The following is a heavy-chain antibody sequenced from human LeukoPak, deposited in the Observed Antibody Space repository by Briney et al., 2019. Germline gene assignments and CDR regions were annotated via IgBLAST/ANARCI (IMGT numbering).Heavy chain of an antibody. Sequence: GGSLRLSCAASGFTFSDHYMDWVRQAPGKGLEWVGRTRNKAHSYTTEYAASVKGRFTISRDDSKNSLYLQMNCLKTEDTAVYYCARSTVTIDYWGQGTLVTVSS. J-gene: IGHJ4*02. CDR3: ARSTVTIDY. CDR2: TRNKAHSYTT. D-gene: IGHD4-11*01. CDR1: GFTFSDHY. V-gene: IGHV3-72*01.